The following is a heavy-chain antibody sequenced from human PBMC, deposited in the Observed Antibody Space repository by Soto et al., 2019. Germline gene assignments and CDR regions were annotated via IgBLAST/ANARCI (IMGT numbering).Heavy chain of an antibody. CDR1: GFIFGSYS. D-gene: IGHD1-26*01. CDR2: ISRSSTFI. V-gene: IGHV3-21*06. Sequence: GGSLSLSCEASGFIFGSYSMDWVRQAPGKGLEWVSSISRSSTFIYYADSVRGRFTISRDNAKNSVSLHMNNVRAEDTAVYYCAREVGGPTYYFIDYWGQGALVTVSS. CDR3: AREVGGPTYYFIDY. J-gene: IGHJ4*02.